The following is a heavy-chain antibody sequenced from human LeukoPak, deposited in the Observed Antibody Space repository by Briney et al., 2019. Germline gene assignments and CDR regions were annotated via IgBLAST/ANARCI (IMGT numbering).Heavy chain of an antibody. V-gene: IGHV3-30-3*01. CDR2: ISRDETKK. J-gene: IGHJ4*02. D-gene: IGHD3-10*01. Sequence: GGSLRLSCAASGFSFNNYAMHWVRQAPGKGLEWVSLISRDETKKYYADSVKGRFTISRDNSKNTLYLQMNSLRAEDTALYYCVTSWELPTYYFDYWGQGALVTVSS. CDR1: GFSFNNYA. CDR3: VTSWELPTYYFDY.